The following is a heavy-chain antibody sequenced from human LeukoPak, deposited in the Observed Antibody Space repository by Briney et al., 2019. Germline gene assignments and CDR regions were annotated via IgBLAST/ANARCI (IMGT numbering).Heavy chain of an antibody. CDR2: INPSGGST. Sequence: GASVKVSCKASGYTFTSYYMHWVRQAPGQGLEWMGIINPSGGSTSYAQKFQGRVTMTRDMSTSTVYIEQSSLRSEDTAVYYCARAYSGSYYPGYWGQGTLVTVSS. D-gene: IGHD1-26*01. CDR1: GYTFTSYY. J-gene: IGHJ4*02. V-gene: IGHV1-46*01. CDR3: ARAYSGSYYPGY.